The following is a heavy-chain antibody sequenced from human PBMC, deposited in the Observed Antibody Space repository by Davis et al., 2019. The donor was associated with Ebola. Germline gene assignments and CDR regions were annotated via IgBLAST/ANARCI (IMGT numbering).Heavy chain of an antibody. D-gene: IGHD2-15*01. J-gene: IGHJ4*02. CDR3: AREGYCSGGSCYHFDY. CDR1: GYTFTSYA. CDR2: ISAYNGNT. V-gene: IGHV1-18*01. Sequence: ASVKVSCKASGYTFTSYAMHWVRQAPGQRLEWMGWISAYNGNTNYAQKLQGRVTMTTDTSTSTAYMELRSLRSDDTAVYYCAREGYCSGGSCYHFDYWGQGTLVTVSS.